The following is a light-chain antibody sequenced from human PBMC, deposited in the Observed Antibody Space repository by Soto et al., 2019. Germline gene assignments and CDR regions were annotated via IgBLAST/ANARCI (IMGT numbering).Light chain of an antibody. CDR1: SSDVGSYNY. CDR2: DVS. J-gene: IGLJ2*01. V-gene: IGLV2-11*01. Sequence: QSALTQPRSVSGSPGQSVTISCTGTSSDVGSYNYVSWYQQYPGKAPKLMICDVSNRPSGVPDRFSGSKSGNTASLTISGLQTEDEADYYCCSYAGSYTLLFGGGTKVTVL. CDR3: CSYAGSYTLL.